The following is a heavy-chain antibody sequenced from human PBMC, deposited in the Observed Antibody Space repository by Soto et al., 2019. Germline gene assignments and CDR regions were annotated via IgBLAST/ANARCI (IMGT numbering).Heavy chain of an antibody. V-gene: IGHV3-66*01. J-gene: IGHJ3*02. CDR2: IYSGGST. D-gene: IGHD5-12*01. CDR3: ASSRSGYDYGNAFDI. CDR1: GFTVSSNY. Sequence: GESLKISCAASGFTVSSNYMSWVRQAPGKGLEWVSVIYSGGSTYYADSVKGRFTISRDNSKNTLYLQMNSLRAEDTAVYYCASSRSGYDYGNAFDIWGQGTMVTVSS.